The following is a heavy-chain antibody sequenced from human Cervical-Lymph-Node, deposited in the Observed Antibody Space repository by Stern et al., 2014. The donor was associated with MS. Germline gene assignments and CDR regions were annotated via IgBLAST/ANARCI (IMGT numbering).Heavy chain of an antibody. J-gene: IGHJ4*02. D-gene: IGHD3-10*01. CDR3: ARAYTYYSNSAGY. Sequence: QVQLVESGAEVKKPGSSVKVSCKASGGTFSSYEITWVRQAPGQGLEWMGGIITTFETPTYAQKFQDRVTISADESTSTAYMELSSLKSEDTAIYFCARAYTYYSNSAGYWGQGTLVTVSS. V-gene: IGHV1-69*01. CDR2: IITTFETP. CDR1: GGTFSSYE.